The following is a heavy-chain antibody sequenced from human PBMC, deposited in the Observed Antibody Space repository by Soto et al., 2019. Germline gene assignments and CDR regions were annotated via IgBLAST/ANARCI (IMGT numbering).Heavy chain of an antibody. V-gene: IGHV3-48*03. CDR2: ISRSGDSI. J-gene: IGHJ4*02. Sequence: EVQLVESGGALVQPVGSLRLSCVGSGFAFRNYEFNWVRQAPGKGLEWLADISRSGDSIHYADSVKGRFTISRDNTKNSLSLQMKSLRAEDTAFYYCARGLSYWGQGTLVTVSS. CDR1: GFAFRNYE. D-gene: IGHD2-21*02. CDR3: ARGLSY.